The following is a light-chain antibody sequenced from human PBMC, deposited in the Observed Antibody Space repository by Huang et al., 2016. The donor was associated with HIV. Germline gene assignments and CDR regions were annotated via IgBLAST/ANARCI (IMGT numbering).Light chain of an antibody. CDR3: LQNNNYPWT. V-gene: IGKV1-6*01. J-gene: IGKJ1*01. CDR2: GAS. Sequence: AIQMTQSPSSLSASVGDRVTVTCRAGQDIRDDLAWYQYKPGKAPKLIIYGASTLQTGVPSRFSGSGSGTDFTLTINSLQPEDFATYYCLQNNNYPWTFGQGTKVEIK. CDR1: QDIRDD.